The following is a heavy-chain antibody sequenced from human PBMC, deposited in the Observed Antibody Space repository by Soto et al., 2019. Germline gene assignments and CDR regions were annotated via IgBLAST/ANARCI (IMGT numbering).Heavy chain of an antibody. Sequence: ASVKVSCKLSGYTLSDLPIHWVRHTPGKGLEWMGGLDPEKGETVYAQSFQGRVTLTEDKSTDTIHMDLTSLRSEDTAVYYCATVATSFDHLWGSYRFYYFDQWGQGTLVTVSS. J-gene: IGHJ4*02. CDR3: ATVATSFDHLWGSYRFYYFDQ. V-gene: IGHV1-24*01. D-gene: IGHD3-16*02. CDR1: GYTLSDLP. CDR2: LDPEKGET.